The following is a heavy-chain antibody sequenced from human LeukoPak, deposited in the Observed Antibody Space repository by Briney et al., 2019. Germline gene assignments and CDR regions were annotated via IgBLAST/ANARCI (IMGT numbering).Heavy chain of an antibody. CDR2: ISGSGGST. Sequence: PGGSLRLSCAASGFTFSSYAMSWVRQAPGKGLEWVSAISGSGGSTYYADSVKGRFTISRDNSKNTLYLQMNSLRAEDTAVYYCATEGYTYGLPVGYFDYWGQGTLVTVSS. CDR3: ATEGYTYGLPVGYFDY. J-gene: IGHJ4*02. CDR1: GFTFSSYA. D-gene: IGHD5-18*01. V-gene: IGHV3-23*01.